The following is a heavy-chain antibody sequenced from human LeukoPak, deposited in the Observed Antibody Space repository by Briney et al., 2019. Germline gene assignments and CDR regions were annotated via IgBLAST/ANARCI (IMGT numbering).Heavy chain of an antibody. V-gene: IGHV3-49*03. CDR2: IRSKAYGGTT. CDR3: TRGKWELLSGDY. Sequence: GGSLRLSCTASGFTFGDYGMSWFRQAPGKGLEWVGFIRSKAYGGTTEYAASVKGRFTISRDDSKSIAYLQMNSLKTEDTAVYYCTRGKWELLSGDYWGQGTLVTVSS. CDR1: GFTFGDYG. J-gene: IGHJ4*02. D-gene: IGHD1-26*01.